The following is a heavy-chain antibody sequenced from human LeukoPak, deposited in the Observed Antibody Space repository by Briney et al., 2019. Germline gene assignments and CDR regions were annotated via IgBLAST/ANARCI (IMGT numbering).Heavy chain of an antibody. V-gene: IGHV1-18*01. CDR3: ARDKGNYDYVWGSYRRIDY. J-gene: IGHJ4*02. Sequence: ASVKVSCKASGYTFTSYGISWVRQAPGQGPEWMGWISAYNGNTNYAQKLQGRVTMTTDTSTSTAYMELRSLRSDDTAVYYCARDKGNYDYVWGSYRRIDYWGQGTLVTVSS. CDR1: GYTFTSYG. D-gene: IGHD3-16*02. CDR2: ISAYNGNT.